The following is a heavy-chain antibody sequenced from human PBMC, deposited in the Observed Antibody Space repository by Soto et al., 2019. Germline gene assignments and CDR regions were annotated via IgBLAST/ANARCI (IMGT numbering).Heavy chain of an antibody. J-gene: IGHJ6*02. CDR1: GFTFSSYA. CDR2: ISYDGSNT. CDR3: ARERLAYYGSGSYYNRYYYYYYGMDV. V-gene: IGHV3-30*14. Sequence: GGSLRLSCAASGFTFSSYAMHWVRQAPGKGLEWVAVISYDGSNTYYADSVKGRFTISRDNSKNTLYLQMNSLRAEDTAVYYCARERLAYYGSGSYYNRYYYYYYGMDVWGQGTTVTVSS. D-gene: IGHD3-10*01.